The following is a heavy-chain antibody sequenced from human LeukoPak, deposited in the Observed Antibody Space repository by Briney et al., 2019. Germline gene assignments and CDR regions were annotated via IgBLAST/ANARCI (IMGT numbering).Heavy chain of an antibody. V-gene: IGHV3-23*01. D-gene: IGHD2-2*01. CDR3: AKSAYCSTTTCSLAW. CDR1: GFTFSNYA. J-gene: IGHJ3*01. CDR2: ISGSAGDT. Sequence: SGGSLRLSCAASGFTFSNYAMSWVRQAPGKGLEWVSTISGSAGDTYYADSVKGRFTISRDNSKNTLYLQMNSLSAEDTAVYYCAKSAYCSTTTCSLAWGGQGSMVTVSS.